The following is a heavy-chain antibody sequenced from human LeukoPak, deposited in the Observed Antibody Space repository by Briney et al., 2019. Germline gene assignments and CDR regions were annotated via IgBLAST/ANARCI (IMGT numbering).Heavy chain of an antibody. CDR3: ARRDPFDY. CDR2: IKQDGSDK. V-gene: IGHV3-7*01. J-gene: IGHJ4*02. CDR1: GFTFSSFY. Sequence: GGSLRLSCAASGFTFSSFYMTWVRQAPGKGLEWVATIKQDGSDKHYVDSVKGRFIISRDNAKNSLYLQMNSLRAEDTAVYYCARRDPFDYWGQGTMVTVSS.